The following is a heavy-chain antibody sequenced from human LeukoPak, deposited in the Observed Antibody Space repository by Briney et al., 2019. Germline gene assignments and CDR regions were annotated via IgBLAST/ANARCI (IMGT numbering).Heavy chain of an antibody. CDR1: GFTFSSYS. J-gene: IGHJ6*03. CDR3: ARERPYDFWSGRYYYYMDV. D-gene: IGHD3-3*01. Sequence: GGSLRLSCAASGFTFSSYSMNWVRQAPGKGLEWVSYISSSSSTIYYADSVKGRFTISRDNAKTSLYLQMNSLRAEDTAVYYCARERPYDFWSGRYYYYMDVWGKGTTVTVSS. V-gene: IGHV3-48*04. CDR2: ISSSSSTI.